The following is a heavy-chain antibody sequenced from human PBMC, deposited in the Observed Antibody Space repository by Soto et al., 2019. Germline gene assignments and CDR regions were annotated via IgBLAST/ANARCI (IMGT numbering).Heavy chain of an antibody. V-gene: IGHV3-30*18. CDR1: GFRFSSYG. CDR2: ISDDGRNT. Sequence: QAQLVESGGGVVQPGRSLRLSCEVSGFRFSSYGVHWVRQAPGKGLEWVALISDDGRNTFYPDSVKGRFSISRDNSKNTVYLQMNRLRAEDTAVYYCAKDPRGNGDVTHYYNGMDVWGQGTTVTVSS. CDR3: AKDPRGNGDVTHYYNGMDV. J-gene: IGHJ6*02. D-gene: IGHD4-17*01.